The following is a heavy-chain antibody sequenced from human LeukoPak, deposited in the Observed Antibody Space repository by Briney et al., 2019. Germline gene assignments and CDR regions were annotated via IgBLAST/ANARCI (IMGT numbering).Heavy chain of an antibody. CDR2: ISISADMT. CDR3: ANEEVPNDY. D-gene: IGHD4/OR15-4a*01. J-gene: IGHJ4*02. V-gene: IGHV3-23*01. Sequence: GGSLRLSCEVSGFPFSSHAMSWVRQAPGRGLEWVSGISISADMTYYADSVQGRFITSRDNSKNTVYLQMDSLRVEDTAVYYCANEEVPNDYWGQGILVTVSS. CDR1: GFPFSSHA.